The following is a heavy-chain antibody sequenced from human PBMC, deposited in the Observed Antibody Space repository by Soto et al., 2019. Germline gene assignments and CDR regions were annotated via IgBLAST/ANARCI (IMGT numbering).Heavy chain of an antibody. V-gene: IGHV3-23*01. D-gene: IGHD2-15*01. CDR3: AKTMGDCSGGSCYGAYSMDV. Sequence: GGALRLSCAASGFSFKTYALSWVRQARGKGPECVSTVSASGGSTYSADSVKGRFTISRDNSKNTVHLQMNSLRAEDTAVYYCAKTMGDCSGGSCYGAYSMDVWGQGITVTVSS. J-gene: IGHJ6*02. CDR1: GFSFKTYA. CDR2: VSASGGST.